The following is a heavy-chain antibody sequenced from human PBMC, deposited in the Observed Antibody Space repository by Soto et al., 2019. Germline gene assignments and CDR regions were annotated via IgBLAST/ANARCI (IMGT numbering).Heavy chain of an antibody. CDR1: DGSISSYF. D-gene: IGHD6-19*01. CDR2: ISTSGTT. V-gene: IGHV4-4*07. CDR3: AREAGPDRWFDP. J-gene: IGHJ5*02. Sequence: PSETLSLTCTVSDGSISSYFWTWIRQPAGKGLDWIGRISTSGTTNYNPSLKSRVTMSVDTSKNHFSLNLSSVTAADTAVYYCAREAGPDRWFDPWGQGTLVTVSS.